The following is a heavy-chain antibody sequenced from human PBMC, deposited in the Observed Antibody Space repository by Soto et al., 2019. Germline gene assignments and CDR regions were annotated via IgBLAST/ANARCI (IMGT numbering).Heavy chain of an antibody. Sequence: HPGGSLRLSCAASGFTFSLYGMHWVRQAPGKGLEWVAVISYAGNIEYNADSVRGRFTISRDNSKNTVYLQMNSLRAEDTAVYYCAKSLLEVPGFDYWGQGTLVTVSS. D-gene: IGHD1-7*01. CDR3: AKSLLEVPGFDY. V-gene: IGHV3-30*18. CDR2: ISYAGNIE. CDR1: GFTFSLYG. J-gene: IGHJ4*02.